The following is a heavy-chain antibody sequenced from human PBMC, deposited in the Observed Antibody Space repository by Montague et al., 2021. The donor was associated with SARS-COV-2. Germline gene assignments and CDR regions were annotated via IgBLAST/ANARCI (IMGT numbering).Heavy chain of an antibody. CDR3: VRGGSGYSFDS. V-gene: IGHV4-59*13. D-gene: IGHD3-22*01. CDR2: IYYTGVT. CDR1: GGSIGHYY. Sequence: SETLSLTCSLSGGSIGHYYWSWIRQPPGKGLEWIGYIYYTGVTSYTPSLRRRVAISVDASKEQFSLRLSSVTAADTAMYFCVRGGSGYSFDSWGQGIQVTVSS. J-gene: IGHJ4*02.